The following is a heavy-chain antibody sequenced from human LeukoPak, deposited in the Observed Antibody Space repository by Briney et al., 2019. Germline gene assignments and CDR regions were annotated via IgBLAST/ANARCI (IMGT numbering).Heavy chain of an antibody. CDR1: GFTFSSYW. J-gene: IGHJ6*03. Sequence: GGSLRLSCAASGFTFSSYWMHWVRQAPGKGLVWVSRINTDGSSTYYADSVKGRFTISRDNAKNTLYLQMNSLRAEDTAVYYCAREAYEDYYYYMDVWGKGTTVTVSS. V-gene: IGHV3-74*01. CDR3: AREAYEDYYYYMDV. D-gene: IGHD2-8*01. CDR2: INTDGSST.